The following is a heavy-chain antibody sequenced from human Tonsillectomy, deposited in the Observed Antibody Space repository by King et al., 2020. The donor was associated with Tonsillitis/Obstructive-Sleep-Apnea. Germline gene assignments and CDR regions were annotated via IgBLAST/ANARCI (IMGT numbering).Heavy chain of an antibody. J-gene: IGHJ5*02. V-gene: IGHV1-2*06. CDR3: ARGYCSSTSCRFNWFDP. CDR2: INPNSGGT. D-gene: IGHD2-2*01. Sequence: QLVQSGAEVKKPGASVKVSCKASGYTFTGYYMHWVRQAPGQGLEWMGRINPNSGGTNYAQKFQGRVTMTRDKSISTAYMELGRLRSDDTAVYYCARGYCSSTSCRFNWFDPWGQGTLVTVSS. CDR1: GYTFTGYY.